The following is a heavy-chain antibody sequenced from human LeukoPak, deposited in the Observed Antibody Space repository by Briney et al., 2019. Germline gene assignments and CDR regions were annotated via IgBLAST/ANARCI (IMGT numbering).Heavy chain of an antibody. Sequence: PSETLSLTCAVYGGSFSGYYWSWIRQPPGKGLEWIGEINHSGSTNYNPSLKSRVTISVDTSKNQFSLKLSSVTAADTAVYYCARLQWLTGWYFDLWGRGTLVTVSS. D-gene: IGHD6-19*01. CDR3: ARLQWLTGWYFDL. V-gene: IGHV4-34*01. CDR2: INHSGST. CDR1: GGSFSGYY. J-gene: IGHJ2*01.